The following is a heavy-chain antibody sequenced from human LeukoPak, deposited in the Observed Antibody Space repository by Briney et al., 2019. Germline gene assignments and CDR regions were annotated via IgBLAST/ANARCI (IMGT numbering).Heavy chain of an antibody. CDR3: ARDRSTKYSCDY. D-gene: IGHD2-2*01. CDR2: ISYDGSIK. CDR1: GFTFSSHA. J-gene: IGHJ4*02. Sequence: GGSLRLSCAASGFTFSSHAMRWVRQAPGKGLEWVAFISYDGSIKYYADSVKGRFTISRDNSKNTLYLQMSSLRTEDTAVYYCARDRSTKYSCDYWGQGTLVSVSS. V-gene: IGHV3-30-3*01.